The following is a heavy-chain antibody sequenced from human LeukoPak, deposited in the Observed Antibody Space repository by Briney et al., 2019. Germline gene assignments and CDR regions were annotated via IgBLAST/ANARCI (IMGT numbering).Heavy chain of an antibody. V-gene: IGHV3-33*06. D-gene: IGHD1-26*01. CDR3: AKPTRGSGSFLIDF. CDR1: GFTFSGYG. CDR2: IWNDGSDK. J-gene: IGHJ4*02. Sequence: GRSLRLSCAASGFTFSGYGMHWARQAPGKGLEWVAVIWNDGSDKYYADSVKGRFTISRVNSKNTLYLQMNSLRAEDTAVYYCAKPTRGSGSFLIDFWGQGTLVTVSS.